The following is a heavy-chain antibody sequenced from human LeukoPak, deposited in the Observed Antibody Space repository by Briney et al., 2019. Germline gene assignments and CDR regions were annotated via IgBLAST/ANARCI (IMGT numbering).Heavy chain of an antibody. CDR1: GGSFSGYY. V-gene: IGHV4-34*01. Sequence: SETLSLTCAVYGGSFSGYYWSWIRQPPGKGLEWIGEIYHSGSTNYNPSLKSRVTISVDTSKNQFSLKLSSVTAADTAVYYCARVLDSSGYYYGFDPWGQGTLVTVSS. CDR3: ARVLDSSGYYYGFDP. J-gene: IGHJ5*02. CDR2: IYHSGST. D-gene: IGHD3-22*01.